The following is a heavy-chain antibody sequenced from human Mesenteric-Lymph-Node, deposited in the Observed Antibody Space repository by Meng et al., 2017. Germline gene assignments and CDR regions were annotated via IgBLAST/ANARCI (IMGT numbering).Heavy chain of an antibody. CDR1: GGSISSDNW. CDR2: IHHSGST. Sequence: VQLQESGPGLVKPSGTLYLICAVSGGSISSDNWWSWVRQPPGKGLEWIGEIHHSGSTSYSPSLKSRVTISVDKSKNQFSLKVMSVTAADTAVYYCAGRADFWSGYFDPWGQGTLVTVSS. CDR3: AGRADFWSGYFDP. V-gene: IGHV4-4*02. J-gene: IGHJ5*02. D-gene: IGHD3-3*01.